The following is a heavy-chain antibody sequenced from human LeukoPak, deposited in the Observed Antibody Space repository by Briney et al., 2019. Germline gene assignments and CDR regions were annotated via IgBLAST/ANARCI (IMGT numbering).Heavy chain of an antibody. CDR2: INHSGST. Sequence: SETLSLTCAVYGGSFSGYYWSWIRQPPGKGLEWIGEINHSGSTNYNPSLKSRVTISVDTSKNQFSLKLSSVTAADTAVYYCARGRAYSSSWYRPSDAFDIWGQGTMVTVSS. CDR1: GGSFSGYY. D-gene: IGHD6-13*01. CDR3: ARGRAYSSSWYRPSDAFDI. J-gene: IGHJ3*02. V-gene: IGHV4-34*01.